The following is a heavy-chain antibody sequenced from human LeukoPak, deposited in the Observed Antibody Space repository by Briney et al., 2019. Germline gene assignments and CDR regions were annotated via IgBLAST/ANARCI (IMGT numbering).Heavy chain of an antibody. D-gene: IGHD6-19*01. V-gene: IGHV3-30*02. CDR3: AKDGLPPAVAGTSLDY. CDR2: IRYDGSNK. J-gene: IGHJ4*02. Sequence: GGSLRLSCAASGFSLSSYDMHWVRQAPGKGLEWVAFIRYDGSNKYYADSVKGRFTISRDKTKNTLYLQMNSLRAEDTAVYYCAKDGLPPAVAGTSLDYWGQGTLVTVSS. CDR1: GFSLSSYD.